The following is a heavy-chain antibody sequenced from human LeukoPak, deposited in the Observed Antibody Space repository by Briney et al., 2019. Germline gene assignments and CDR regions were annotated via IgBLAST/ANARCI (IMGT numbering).Heavy chain of an antibody. D-gene: IGHD3-10*01. J-gene: IGHJ4*02. V-gene: IGHV4-59*08. CDR3: ARHSQELLWFGGAFSAYYFDY. CDR2: IYYSGST. CDR1: GGSISSYY. Sequence: SETLSLTCTVSGGSISSYYWSWIRQPPGKGLEWIGYIYYSGSTNYNPSLKSRVTISVDTSKNQFSLKLSSVTVADTAVYYCARHSQELLWFGGAFSAYYFDYWGQGTLVTVSS.